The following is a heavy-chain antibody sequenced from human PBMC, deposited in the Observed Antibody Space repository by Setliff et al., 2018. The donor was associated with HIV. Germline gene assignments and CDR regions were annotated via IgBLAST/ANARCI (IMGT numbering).Heavy chain of an antibody. CDR1: GGSISSGSYY. Sequence: SETLSLTCTVSGGSISSGSYYWSWIRQPAGKGLEWIGRIYTSGSTNYNPPLKSRVTISVDTSKNQFSLKLSSATAADTAVYYCARGGSGSPFDYWGQGTLVTVSS. J-gene: IGHJ4*02. V-gene: IGHV4-61*02. CDR3: ARGGSGSPFDY. CDR2: IYTSGST. D-gene: IGHD1-26*01.